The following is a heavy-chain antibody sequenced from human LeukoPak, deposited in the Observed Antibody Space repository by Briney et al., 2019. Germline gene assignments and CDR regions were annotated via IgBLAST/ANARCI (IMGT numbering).Heavy chain of an antibody. CDR2: ISGSGGST. J-gene: IGHJ4*02. D-gene: IGHD3-9*01. CDR1: GFTFSRYA. Sequence: PGGSLRLSCAASGFTFSRYAMSWVRQAPGKGLEWVSAISGSGGSTYYADSVKGRFTISRDNSKNTLYLQMNSLRAEDTAVYYCAKVHYYDILTAEFDYWGQGTLVTVSS. V-gene: IGHV3-23*01. CDR3: AKVHYYDILTAEFDY.